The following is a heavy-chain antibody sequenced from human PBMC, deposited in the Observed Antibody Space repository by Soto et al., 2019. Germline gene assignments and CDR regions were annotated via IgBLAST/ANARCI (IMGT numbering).Heavy chain of an antibody. CDR1: GYTFTSYG. V-gene: IGHV1-18*04. CDR3: ARDFVHYDFWSRPIGCGSGRHFDY. D-gene: IGHD3-3*01. J-gene: IGHJ4*01. Sequence: GASVKVSCKASGYTFTSYGISWVRQAPGQGLEWMGWISAYNGNRNYAQKLQGRVTRTTDTSPSTAYMELGSLRSDDTAVYYCARDFVHYDFWSRPIGCGSGRHFDYWG. CDR2: ISAYNGNR.